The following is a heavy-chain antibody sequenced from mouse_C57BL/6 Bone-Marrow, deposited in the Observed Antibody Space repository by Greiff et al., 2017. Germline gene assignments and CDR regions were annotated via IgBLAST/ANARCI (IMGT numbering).Heavy chain of an antibody. J-gene: IGHJ3*01. Sequence: VQLQQSGAELARPGASVKLSCKASGYTFTSYGISWVKQRTGQGLEWIGEIYPRSGNTYYNEKFKGKATLTAAKSSSTAYMVLRSLTSEDAAVYFCARSGGNLASWFAYWGQGTLVTVSA. CDR2: IYPRSGNT. CDR1: GYTFTSYG. CDR3: ARSGGNLASWFAY. V-gene: IGHV1-81*01. D-gene: IGHD2-1*01.